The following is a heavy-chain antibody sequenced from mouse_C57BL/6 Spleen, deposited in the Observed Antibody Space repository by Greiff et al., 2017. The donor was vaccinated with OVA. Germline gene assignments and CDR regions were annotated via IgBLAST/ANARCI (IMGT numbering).Heavy chain of an antibody. D-gene: IGHD2-2*01. CDR1: GFTFSSYG. J-gene: IGHJ2*01. Sequence: EVQLVESGGDLVKPGGSLKLSCAASGFTFSSYGMSWVRQTPDKRLEWVATISSGGSYTYYPDSVTGRFTLSRANAKNTLYLQLSSLKSEDTAMYYCASLMVSGYFDYWGQGTTLTVSS. CDR3: ASLMVSGYFDY. CDR2: ISSGGSYT. V-gene: IGHV5-6*01.